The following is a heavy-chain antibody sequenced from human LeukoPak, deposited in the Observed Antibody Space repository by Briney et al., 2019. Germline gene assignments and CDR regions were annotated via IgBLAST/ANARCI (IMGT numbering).Heavy chain of an antibody. D-gene: IGHD1-26*01. V-gene: IGHV4-34*01. J-gene: IGHJ4*02. CDR2: INHSGST. CDR3: ARGRRRGMNFDY. CDR1: GGSFSGYY. Sequence: PSETLSLTCAVYGGSFSGYYWSWIRQPPGKGLEWIGEINHSGSTNYNPSLKSRVTISVDTSKNQFSLKLSSVTAADTAVYYCARGRRRGMNFDYWGQGTLVTVSS.